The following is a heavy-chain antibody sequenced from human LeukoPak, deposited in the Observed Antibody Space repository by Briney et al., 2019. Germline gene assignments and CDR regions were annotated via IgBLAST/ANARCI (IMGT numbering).Heavy chain of an antibody. V-gene: IGHV4-59*01. CDR1: GGSISTTY. D-gene: IGHD1-26*01. J-gene: IGHJ4*02. CDR3: ARGGNSGSYFLLD. Sequence: SETLSLTCSVSGGSISTTYWSWIRQPPGKGLEWIGYVHYSGSTNYNPSLNSRVTISVDTSKNQFSLTLSSVTAADTAVHYCARGGNSGSYFLLDWGQGTLVTVTS. CDR2: VHYSGST.